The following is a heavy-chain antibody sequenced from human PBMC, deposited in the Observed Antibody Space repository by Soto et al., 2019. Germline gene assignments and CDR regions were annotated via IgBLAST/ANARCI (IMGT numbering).Heavy chain of an antibody. D-gene: IGHD3-10*01. V-gene: IGHV4-59*01. CDR3: ARVGVTMVRGVIMYYYYGMDV. Sequence: PSETLSLTCTVSGGSISSYYWSWIRQPPGKGLEWIGYIYYSGSTNYNPSLKSRVTISVDTSKNQFSLKLSSVTAADTAVYYCARVGVTMVRGVIMYYYYGMDVWGQGTTVTVSS. CDR2: IYYSGST. J-gene: IGHJ6*02. CDR1: GGSISSYY.